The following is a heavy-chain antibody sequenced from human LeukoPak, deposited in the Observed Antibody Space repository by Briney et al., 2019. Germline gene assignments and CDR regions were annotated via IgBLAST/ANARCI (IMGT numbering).Heavy chain of an antibody. V-gene: IGHV4-59*01. CDR1: GASISDNY. CDR2: IYDSGDT. CDR3: ASNGGYYGSGSYHNF. J-gene: IGHJ4*02. D-gene: IGHD3-10*01. Sequence: SETLSLTCTVSGASISDNYWSWIRQPPGKGLEWIGYIYDSGDTKSNPSLESRVTMSVDTSKNQFSLRMTSVTAADTAVYYCASNGGYYGSGSYHNFWGQGTLVTVS.